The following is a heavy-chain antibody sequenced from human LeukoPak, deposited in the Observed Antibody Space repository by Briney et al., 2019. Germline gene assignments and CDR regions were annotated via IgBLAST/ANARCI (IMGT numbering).Heavy chain of an antibody. CDR1: GGSISSGDSY. V-gene: IGHV4-39*07. CDR3: ARGLTSSDWYFDL. J-gene: IGHJ2*01. CDR2: IYHSGST. Sequence: PSETLSLTCSVSGGSISSGDSYWGWIRQPPGKGLEWIGYIYHSGSTYYNPSLKSRVTISVDRSKNQFSLKLSSVTAADTAVYYCARGLTSSDWYFDLWGRGTLVTVSS. D-gene: IGHD4/OR15-4a*01.